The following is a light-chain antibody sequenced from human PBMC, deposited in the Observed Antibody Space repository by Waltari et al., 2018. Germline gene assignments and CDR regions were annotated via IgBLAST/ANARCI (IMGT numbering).Light chain of an antibody. V-gene: IGLV2-23*02. CDR3: CSYAGSSTFNWV. CDR2: EAS. CDR1: RSDFWWYNL. Sequence: QSALTQPASVSGSPGQSITISCPGTRSDFWWYNLVPWYQQHPGNAPNLMIYEASKRPSGVSNRFSGSKSGNTASLTISGLQAEDEADYYCCSYAGSSTFNWVFGGGTKLTVL. J-gene: IGLJ3*02.